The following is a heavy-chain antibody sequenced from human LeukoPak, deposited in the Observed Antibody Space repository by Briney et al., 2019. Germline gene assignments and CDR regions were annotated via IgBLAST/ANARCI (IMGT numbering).Heavy chain of an antibody. CDR3: ARPYYGDYMNEDY. Sequence: SETLSLTCAVYGGSSSGYYWSWIRQPPGKGLEWIGEINHSGRTNYNPSLKSRVTISVDTSRNQFSLKLSSVTAADTAVYYCARPYYGDYMNEDYWGQGSLVTVSS. D-gene: IGHD4-17*01. CDR1: GGSSSGYY. CDR2: INHSGRT. V-gene: IGHV4-34*01. J-gene: IGHJ4*02.